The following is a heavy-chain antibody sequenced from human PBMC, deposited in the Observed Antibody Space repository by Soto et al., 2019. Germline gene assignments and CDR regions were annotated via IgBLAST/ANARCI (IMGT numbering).Heavy chain of an antibody. CDR3: ARGSTVVTAHEYFQH. CDR1: GGSISSGDYY. Sequence: PSETLSLTCTVSGGSISSGDYYWSWIRQPPGKGLEWIGYIYYSGSTYYNPSLKSRVTISVDTSKNQFSLKLSSVTAADTAVYYCARGSTVVTAHEYFQHWGQGTLVTVSS. CDR2: IYYSGST. D-gene: IGHD2-21*02. J-gene: IGHJ1*01. V-gene: IGHV4-30-4*01.